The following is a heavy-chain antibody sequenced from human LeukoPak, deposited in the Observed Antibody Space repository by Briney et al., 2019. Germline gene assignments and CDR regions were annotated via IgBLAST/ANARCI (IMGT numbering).Heavy chain of an antibody. CDR3: ARGDSSGYYLNY. CDR1: GFTFSSYS. Sequence: GGSLRLSCAASGFTFSSYSMNWVRQAPGKGLEWVSSISSSSSYIYYADSVKGRFTISRDNSKNSQYLQMNSLRAEDTAVYYCARGDSSGYYLNYWGQGTLVTVSS. D-gene: IGHD3-22*01. V-gene: IGHV3-21*04. J-gene: IGHJ4*02. CDR2: ISSSSSYI.